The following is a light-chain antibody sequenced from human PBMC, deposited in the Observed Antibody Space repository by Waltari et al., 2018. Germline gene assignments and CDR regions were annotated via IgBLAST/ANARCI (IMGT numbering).Light chain of an antibody. Sequence: IQLTQAPPTMTASLGGRVTLTCRASHGISSYLAWYQQKPGKAPKLLIYKASSLQSWVPSRFSGSGSGTEFTLTISSLQPEDFAVYYCQQRNSYPLTFGGGTKVDIK. J-gene: IGKJ4*01. V-gene: IGKV1-9*01. CDR1: HGISSY. CDR2: KAS. CDR3: QQRNSYPLT.